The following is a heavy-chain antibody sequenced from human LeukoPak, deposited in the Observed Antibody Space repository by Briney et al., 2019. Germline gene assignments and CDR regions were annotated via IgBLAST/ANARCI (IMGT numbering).Heavy chain of an antibody. V-gene: IGHV3-66*02. CDR1: GFTVSSNY. J-gene: IGHJ4*02. CDR3: ARAGSYRTFDY. D-gene: IGHD1-26*01. CDR2: IYSGGST. Sequence: PGGSLRLSCAASGFTVSSNYMSWVRQAPGKGLEWVSVIYSGGSTYYADSVKGRFTISRDNSKNTLYLQMISLRAEDTAVYYCARAGSYRTFDYWGQGTLVTVSS.